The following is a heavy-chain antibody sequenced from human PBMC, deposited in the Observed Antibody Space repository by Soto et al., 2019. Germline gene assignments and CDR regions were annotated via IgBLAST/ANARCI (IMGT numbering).Heavy chain of an antibody. J-gene: IGHJ5*02. Sequence: GGSLRLSCAASGFTFSSYAMHWVRQAPGKGLEWVAVISYDGSNKYYADSVKGRFTISRDNSKNTLYLQMNSLRAEDTAVYYCARDPGSSSWYRSGPVDPWGQGTLVTVSS. V-gene: IGHV3-30-3*01. D-gene: IGHD6-13*01. CDR3: ARDPGSSSWYRSGPVDP. CDR2: ISYDGSNK. CDR1: GFTFSSYA.